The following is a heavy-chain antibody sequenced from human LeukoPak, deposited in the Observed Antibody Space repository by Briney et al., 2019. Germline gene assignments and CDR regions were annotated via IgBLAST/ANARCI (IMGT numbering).Heavy chain of an antibody. J-gene: IGHJ6*03. CDR2: IYYSGST. V-gene: IGHV4-39*07. Sequence: SETLSLTCTVSGGSISSSSYYWGWIRQPPGKGLEWIGSIYYSGSTYYNPSLKSRVTISVDTSKNQFSLKLSSVTAADTAVYYCARGDYYYYYMDVWGKGTTVTISS. CDR1: GGSISSSSYY. CDR3: ARGDYYYYYMDV.